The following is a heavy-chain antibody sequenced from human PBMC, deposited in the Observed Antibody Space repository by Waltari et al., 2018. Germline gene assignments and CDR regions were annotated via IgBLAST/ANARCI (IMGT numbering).Heavy chain of an antibody. V-gene: IGHV3-53*02. CDR2: IDSGGST. D-gene: IGHD4-17*01. J-gene: IGHJ6*03. CDR3: ARDRVTTGYYYMDV. Sequence: EVQLVETGGGLIQPGGSLRLSCAASGFTVSSNYMSWVRQAPGKGLEWVSVIDSGGSTYYADSVKGRFTISRDNSKNTLYLQMNSLRAEDTAVYYCARDRVTTGYYYMDVWGKGTTVTVSS. CDR1: GFTVSSNY.